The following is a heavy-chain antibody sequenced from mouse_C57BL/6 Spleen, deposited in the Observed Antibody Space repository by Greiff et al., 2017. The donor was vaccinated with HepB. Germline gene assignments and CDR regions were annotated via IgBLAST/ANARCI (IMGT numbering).Heavy chain of an antibody. D-gene: IGHD1-1*01. CDR2: INPNNGGT. CDR1: GYTFTDYY. CDR3: ARNLLLRNNY. V-gene: IGHV1-26*01. J-gene: IGHJ2*01. Sequence: EVQLQQSGPELVKPGASVKISCKASGYTFTDYYMNWVKQSHGKSLEWIGDINPNNGGTSYNQKFKGKATLTVDKSSSTAYMELRSLTSEDSAVYYCARNLLLRNNYWGQGTTLTVSS.